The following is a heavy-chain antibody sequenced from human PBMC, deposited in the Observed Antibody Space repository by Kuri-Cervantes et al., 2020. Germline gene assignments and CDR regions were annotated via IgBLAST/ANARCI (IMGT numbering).Heavy chain of an antibody. J-gene: IGHJ4*02. CDR3: ARMSWPGSYDYFDY. Sequence: QTLSLTCAASGFTFDDYAMHWVRQAPGKGLEWLARIDWDGDKSYSTSLKTSLTISKDTSKNQVVLTMTNMYPVDTATYYCARMSWPGSYDYFDYWGQGILVTVSS. D-gene: IGHD3-10*01. V-gene: IGHV2-70*04. CDR1: GFTFDDYAM. CDR2: IDWDGDK.